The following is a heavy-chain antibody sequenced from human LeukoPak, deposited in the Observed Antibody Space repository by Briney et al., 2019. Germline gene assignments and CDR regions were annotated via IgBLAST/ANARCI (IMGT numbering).Heavy chain of an antibody. D-gene: IGHD1-26*01. Sequence: SETLSLTCTVSGGSISSYYWSWIRQPPGKGLEWIGYIYYSGSTNYNPSLKSRVTISVDTSKNQFSLKLSSVTAADTAVYYCARDPIYRGTDYWGQGTLVTVSS. V-gene: IGHV4-59*12. CDR3: ARDPIYRGTDY. CDR2: IYYSGST. CDR1: GGSISSYY. J-gene: IGHJ4*02.